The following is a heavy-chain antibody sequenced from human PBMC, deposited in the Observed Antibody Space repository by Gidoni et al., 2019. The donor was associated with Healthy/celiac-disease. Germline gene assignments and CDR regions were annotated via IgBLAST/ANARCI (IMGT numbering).Heavy chain of an antibody. CDR3: ARQGRAYDFWSGPSGIDY. Sequence: QLQLQESGPGLVKPSETLSLTCTVSGGSISSSSYYWGWIRQPPGKGLEWIGSIYYSGSTYYNPSLKSRVTISVDTSKNQFSLKLSSVTAADTAVYYCARQGRAYDFWSGPSGIDYWGQGTLVTVSS. CDR1: GGSISSSSYY. D-gene: IGHD3-3*01. V-gene: IGHV4-39*01. CDR2: IYYSGST. J-gene: IGHJ4*02.